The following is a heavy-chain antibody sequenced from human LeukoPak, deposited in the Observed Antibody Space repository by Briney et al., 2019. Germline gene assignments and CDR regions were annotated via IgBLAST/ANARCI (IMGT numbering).Heavy chain of an antibody. J-gene: IGHJ6*03. CDR3: AKATSIAVAGWTNYYYYYMDV. Sequence: GGSLRLSCAASGFTFSSYWMNWVRQAPGKGLEWVANIKHDGSEKYYVDSMKGRFTISRDNAKKSLYLQMNSPRAEDTAVYYCAKATSIAVAGWTNYYYYYMDVWGTGTTVTVSS. D-gene: IGHD6-19*01. V-gene: IGHV3-7*01. CDR2: IKHDGSEK. CDR1: GFTFSSYW.